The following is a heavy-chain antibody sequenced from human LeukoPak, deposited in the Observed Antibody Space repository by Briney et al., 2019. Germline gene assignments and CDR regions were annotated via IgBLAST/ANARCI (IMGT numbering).Heavy chain of an antibody. CDR2: IYYSGST. J-gene: IGHJ1*01. CDR3: ARDSGFWLF. V-gene: IGHV4-59*12. D-gene: IGHD3-22*01. Sequence: SETLSLTCTVSGGSISSYYWSWIRQPPGKGLEWIGYIYYSGSTNYNPSLKSRVTISVDTSKNQFSLNLNSVTAADTAVYFCARDSGFWLFWGQGTLVTVSS. CDR1: GGSISSYY.